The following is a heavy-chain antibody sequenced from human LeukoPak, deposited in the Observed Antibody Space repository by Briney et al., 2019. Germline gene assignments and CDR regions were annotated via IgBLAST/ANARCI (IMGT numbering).Heavy chain of an antibody. J-gene: IGHJ4*02. D-gene: IGHD1-26*01. Sequence: GSLRLSCAASGFTFSSYGMHWVRQAPGKGLEWVAFIRYDGSNKYYADSVKGRFTISRDNSKNTLYLQMNSLRAEDTAVYYCAGSGSYWDYYFDYWGQGTLVTVSS. V-gene: IGHV3-30*02. CDR2: IRYDGSNK. CDR3: AGSGSYWDYYFDY. CDR1: GFTFSSYG.